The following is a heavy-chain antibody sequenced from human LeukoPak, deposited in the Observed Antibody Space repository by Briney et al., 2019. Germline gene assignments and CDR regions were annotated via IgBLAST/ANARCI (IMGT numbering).Heavy chain of an antibody. V-gene: IGHV4-34*01. D-gene: IGHD3-22*01. Sequence: PSEILSLTCAVSGGSFGDYYWTWIRQPPGKGLEWLGESNERRGTNSNPSLKSRVTISLDRSKNQFSLKLSSVTAADTAAYCCARAHGYYPLTSYYFDYWGQGTLVTVSS. CDR2: SNERRGT. CDR1: GGSFGDYY. J-gene: IGHJ4*02. CDR3: ARAHGYYPLTSYYFDY.